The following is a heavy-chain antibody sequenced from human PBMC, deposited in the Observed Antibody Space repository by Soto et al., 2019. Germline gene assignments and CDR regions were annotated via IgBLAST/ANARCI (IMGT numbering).Heavy chain of an antibody. CDR1: GGSISSYY. J-gene: IGHJ6*02. CDR2: IYDSGRT. V-gene: IGHV4-59*01. CDR3: AVLSDGRRGFLEWLPSHYYYYGMDV. D-gene: IGHD3-3*01. Sequence: QVQLQESGPGLVKPSETLSLTCTVSGGSISSYYWSWIRQPPGKGLEWNGYIYDSGRTNYNPSLRGRVTISVDTSKNQFSLKLSSVAAEDTVVYYCAVLSDGRRGFLEWLPSHYYYYGMDVWGQGTTVTVSS.